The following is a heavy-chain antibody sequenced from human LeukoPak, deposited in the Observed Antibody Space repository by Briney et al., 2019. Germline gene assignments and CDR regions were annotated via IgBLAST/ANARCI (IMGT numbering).Heavy chain of an antibody. CDR2: IYHTGST. CDR1: GYSITSGYY. V-gene: IGHV4-38-2*01. Sequence: PSETLSLTCAVSGYSITSGYYWGWIRQPPGKGLEWIGSIYHTGSTYYNPSLKSRVTISVDTSKNQSSLELSSVTAADTAVYYCARRHAFDIWGQGTMVTVSS. CDR3: ARRHAFDI. J-gene: IGHJ3*02.